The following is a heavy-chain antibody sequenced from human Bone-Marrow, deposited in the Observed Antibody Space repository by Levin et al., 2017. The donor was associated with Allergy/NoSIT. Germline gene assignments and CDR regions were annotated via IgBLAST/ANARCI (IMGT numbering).Heavy chain of an antibody. CDR2: IYYSGST. V-gene: IGHV4-59*08. Sequence: SETLSLTCTVSGGSISSYYWSWIRQPPGKGLEWIGYIYYSGSTNYNPSLKSRVTISVDTSKNQFSLKLSSVTAADTAVYYCARLLGYCSGGSCYSGRSFNWFDPWGQGTLVTVSS. CDR1: GGSISSYY. CDR3: ARLLGYCSGGSCYSGRSFNWFDP. J-gene: IGHJ5*02. D-gene: IGHD2-15*01.